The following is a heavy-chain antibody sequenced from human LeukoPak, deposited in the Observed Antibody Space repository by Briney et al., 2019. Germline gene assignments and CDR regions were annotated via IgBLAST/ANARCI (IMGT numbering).Heavy chain of an antibody. Sequence: GGSLRLSCAASGFTFSSYWMHWVRQAPGKGLVWVSRINSDGSSTSYADSVKGRFTISRDNAKNTLYLQMNSLRAEDTAVYYCAREPLPGDQRGRKGFDYWGQGTLVTVSS. D-gene: IGHD7-27*01. CDR1: GFTFSSYW. V-gene: IGHV3-74*01. J-gene: IGHJ4*02. CDR2: INSDGSST. CDR3: AREPLPGDQRGRKGFDY.